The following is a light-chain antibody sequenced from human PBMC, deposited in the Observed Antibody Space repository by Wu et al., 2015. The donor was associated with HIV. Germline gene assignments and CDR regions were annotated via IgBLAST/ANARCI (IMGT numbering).Light chain of an antibody. CDR1: QSISSY. CDR3: QQANSFPFT. CDR2: AAS. Sequence: DIQMTQSPSSLSASVGDRVTITCRASQSISSYLNWYQQKPGKAPKLLIYAASSLQSGVPSRFSGSGSGTDFTLTISSLQPEDSGTYYCQQANSFPFTFGQGTRLEIK. J-gene: IGKJ5*01. V-gene: IGKV1-39*01.